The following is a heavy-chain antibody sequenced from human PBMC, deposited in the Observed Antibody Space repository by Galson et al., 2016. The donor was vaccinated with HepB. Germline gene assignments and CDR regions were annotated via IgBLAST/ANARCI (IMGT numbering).Heavy chain of an antibody. D-gene: IGHD3-10*01. CDR1: GYSFPIHW. CDR2: IYPDDSDA. V-gene: IGHV5-51*01. CDR3: AGIGEAALVRGATGAVDI. J-gene: IGHJ3*02. Sequence: QSGAEVKKPGESLKISCKSSGYSFPIHWIAWVRQMPGKGLEWMGIIYPDDSDARYSPSFQGQVTISVDKSNSTAYLQWSSLKASDTAMYYCAGIGEAALVRGATGAVDIWGQGTMVIVSS.